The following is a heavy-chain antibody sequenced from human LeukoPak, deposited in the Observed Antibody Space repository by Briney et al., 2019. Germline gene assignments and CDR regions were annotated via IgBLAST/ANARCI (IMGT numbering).Heavy chain of an antibody. CDR1: GGSISSYY. J-gene: IGHJ4*02. Sequence: SETLSLTCTVSGGSISSYYWSWIRQPPGKGLEWIGYIYYSGSTNYNPSLKSRVTISVDTSKNQFSLKLSSVTAADTAVYYCARAPLRRRNFDYWGQGTLVTVSS. V-gene: IGHV4-59*08. CDR2: IYYSGST. CDR3: ARAPLRRRNFDY.